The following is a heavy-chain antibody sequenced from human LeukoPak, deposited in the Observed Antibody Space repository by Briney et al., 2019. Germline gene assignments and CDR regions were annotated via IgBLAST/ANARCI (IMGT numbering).Heavy chain of an antibody. CDR3: ARDAPGGGYSH. V-gene: IGHV4-59*01. Sequence: SETLSLTCTVSGGSISSYYWSWIRQPPGKGLEWIGYIYYSGSTNYNPSLKSLVTISVDTSKNQFSLKLSSVTAADTAVYYCARDAPGGGYSHWGQGTLVTVSS. D-gene: IGHD3-16*01. J-gene: IGHJ4*02. CDR2: IYYSGST. CDR1: GGSISSYY.